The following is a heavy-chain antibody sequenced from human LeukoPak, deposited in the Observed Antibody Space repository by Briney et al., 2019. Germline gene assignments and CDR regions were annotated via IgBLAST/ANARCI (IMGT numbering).Heavy chain of an antibody. J-gene: IGHJ5*02. CDR1: GGSFSGYY. CDR2: INHSGST. V-gene: IGHV4-34*01. D-gene: IGHD3-22*01. Sequence: SETLSLTCAVYGGSFSGYYWSWIRRPPGKGLEWIGEINHSGSTNYNPSLKSRVTISVDTSKNQFSLKLSSVTAADTAVYYCARAWLFSGGWFDPWGQGTLVTVSS. CDR3: ARAWLFSGGWFDP.